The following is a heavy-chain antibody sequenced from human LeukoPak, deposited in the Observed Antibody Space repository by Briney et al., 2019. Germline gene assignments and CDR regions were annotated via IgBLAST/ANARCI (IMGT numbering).Heavy chain of an antibody. CDR2: IYYSGST. CDR3: ARDDSGSYHQLGV. Sequence: SETLSLTCTVSGDSISTYYWSWIRQPPGKGLEWIGYIYYSGSTNYNPSLKSRVTISVDTSKNQFSLKLISVTAADTAVYYCARDDSGSYHQLGVWGQGTTVTVSS. D-gene: IGHD1-26*01. CDR1: GDSISTYY. J-gene: IGHJ6*02. V-gene: IGHV4-59*01.